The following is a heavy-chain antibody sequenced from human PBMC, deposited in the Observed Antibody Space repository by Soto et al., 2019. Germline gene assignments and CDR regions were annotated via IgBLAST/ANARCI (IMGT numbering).Heavy chain of an antibody. V-gene: IGHV4-4*02. CDR2: IYHTGST. Sequence: SETLSLTCVVSGGSISSTNWWTWVRQTPGKDLEWIGEIYHTGSTKYNPSLKNRVTISLDKSKNQFSLKLKSVTAADTAVYYCARAGTTMVRGVISGWFDPWGQGSLVTVSS. D-gene: IGHD3-10*01. J-gene: IGHJ5*02. CDR3: ARAGTTMVRGVISGWFDP. CDR1: GGSISSTNW.